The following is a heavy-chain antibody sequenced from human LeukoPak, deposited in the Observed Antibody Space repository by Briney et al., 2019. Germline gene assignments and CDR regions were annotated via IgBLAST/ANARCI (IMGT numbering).Heavy chain of an antibody. Sequence: GGSLRLSCAASGFIFSNYGMHWVRQAPGKGLEWVAFMRSDGSDKHYADSVKGRFTISRDNSKNTLYLQMNSLRAEDTAVYYCTKHDSGSYYWGQGALVTVFS. CDR3: TKHDSGSYY. CDR2: MRSDGSDK. CDR1: GFIFSNYG. V-gene: IGHV3-30*02. J-gene: IGHJ4*02. D-gene: IGHD3-22*01.